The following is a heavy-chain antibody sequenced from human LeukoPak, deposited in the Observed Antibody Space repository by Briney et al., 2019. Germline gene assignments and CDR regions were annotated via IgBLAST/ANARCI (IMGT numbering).Heavy chain of an antibody. J-gene: IGHJ1*01. D-gene: IGHD3-22*01. CDR3: ARRRYYDGSGYLE. Sequence: SETLSLTCSVSGDSVSRSDSYWDWIRQPPGKGLEWIGTTYYSGRTYYSPSLKSRVTMSVDPSNNQFSLNLRPVTAADTAVYYCARRRYYDGSGYLEWGQGTLLSVSS. CDR1: GDSVSRSDSY. CDR2: TYYSGRT. V-gene: IGHV4-39*01.